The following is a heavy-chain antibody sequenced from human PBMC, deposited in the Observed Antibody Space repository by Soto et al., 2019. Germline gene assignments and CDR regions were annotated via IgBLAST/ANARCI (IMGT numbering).Heavy chain of an antibody. CDR1: GYAFTSYG. D-gene: IGHD3-16*01. CDR2: ISVYNGNT. V-gene: IGHV1-18*04. CDR3: AGAPRGNDTLVNRYGFDI. Sequence: QVQLVQSGAEVKKPGASVKVSCKASGYAFTSYGISWVRQAPGQGLEWMGWISVYNGNTNYAQKLQGRVTMTTDTSTSTGYMERRSLRSDDTAVYYCAGAPRGNDTLVNRYGFDIWGQGTMVTVSS. J-gene: IGHJ3*02.